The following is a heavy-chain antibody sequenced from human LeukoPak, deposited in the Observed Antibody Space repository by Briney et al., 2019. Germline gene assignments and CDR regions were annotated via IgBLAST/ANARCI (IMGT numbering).Heavy chain of an antibody. V-gene: IGHV3-7*05. CDR2: IDQSGGRN. J-gene: IGHJ4*02. D-gene: IGHD6-13*01. CDR1: GFTFSRFW. CDR3: ARASMRMTTAGLVDY. Sequence: PGGSLRLSCAASGFTFSRFWMNWVRQAPGRGLEWVANIDQSGGRNNYVDSVKGRFTISRDNARNSLYLQMNSLRAEDTAVYYCARASMRMTTAGLVDYWGQGTLVTVSS.